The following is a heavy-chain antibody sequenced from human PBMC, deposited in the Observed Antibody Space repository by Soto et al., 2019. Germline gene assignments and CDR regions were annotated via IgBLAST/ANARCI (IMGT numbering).Heavy chain of an antibody. CDR2: INPNSGGT. CDR3: ARGPRHIVVVTATHGFDY. Sequence: GASVKVSCKASGYTFTGYYMHWVRQAPGQGLEWMGWINPNSGGTSYAQKFQGWVTMTRDTSISTAYMELSRLRSDDTAVYYCARGPRHIVVVTATHGFDYWGQGTLVTVSS. CDR1: GYTFTGYY. J-gene: IGHJ4*02. D-gene: IGHD2-21*02. V-gene: IGHV1-2*04.